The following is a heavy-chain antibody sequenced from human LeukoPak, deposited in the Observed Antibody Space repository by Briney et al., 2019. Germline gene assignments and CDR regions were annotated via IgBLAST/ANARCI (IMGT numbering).Heavy chain of an antibody. V-gene: IGHV1-69*06. CDR3: ATQYYYDSSGYYYLYFQH. Sequence: SVKVSCKASGGTFSSYAISWVRQAPGQGLEWMGGIIPIFGTANYAQKFQGRVTITADKSTSTAYMELSSLRSEDTAVYYCATQYYYDSSGYYYLYFQHWGQGTLVTVSS. J-gene: IGHJ1*01. D-gene: IGHD3-22*01. CDR1: GGTFSSYA. CDR2: IIPIFGTA.